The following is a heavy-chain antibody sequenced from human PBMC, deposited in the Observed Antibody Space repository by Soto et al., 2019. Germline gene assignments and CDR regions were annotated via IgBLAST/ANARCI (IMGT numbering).Heavy chain of an antibody. J-gene: IGHJ5*02. D-gene: IGHD3-3*01. Sequence: PGGSHRHSYTASEFNIRSYSMNCVRQAPGKVLEWVSYISSSSSTIYYADSVKGRFTISRDNAKNSLYLQMNSLRAEDTAVYYCARGSVLRFLEWAYICFDPWGQGTLVTVFS. CDR1: EFNIRSYS. CDR3: ARGSVLRFLEWAYICFDP. V-gene: IGHV3-48*01. CDR2: ISSSSSTI.